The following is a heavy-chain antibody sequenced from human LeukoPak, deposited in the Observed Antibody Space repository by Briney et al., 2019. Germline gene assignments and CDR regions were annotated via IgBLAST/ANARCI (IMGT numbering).Heavy chain of an antibody. CDR3: ARAYHYYDSTMENWFDP. J-gene: IGHJ5*02. D-gene: IGHD3-22*01. V-gene: IGHV4-61*01. Sequence: PSETLSLTCTVSGGSISSSSYYWSWIRQPPGKGLEWIGYIYYSGSTNYNPSLKSRVTISVDTSKNQFSLKLSSVTAADTAVYYCARAYHYYDSTMENWFDPWGQGTLVTVSS. CDR1: GGSISSSSYY. CDR2: IYYSGST.